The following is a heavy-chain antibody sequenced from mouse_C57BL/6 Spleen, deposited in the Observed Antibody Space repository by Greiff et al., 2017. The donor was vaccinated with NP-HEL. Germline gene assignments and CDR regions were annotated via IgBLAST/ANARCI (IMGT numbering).Heavy chain of an antibody. J-gene: IGHJ4*01. CDR2: IDPCDSDT. CDR3: ARDRYGNYGAMDY. CDR1: GYTFTSYW. V-gene: IGHV1-50*01. Sequence: QVQLQQPGAELVKPGASVKLSCKASGYTFTSYWMQWVKQRPGQGLEWIGDIDPCDSDTNYNQKFKSKATLTVDKSSSTAYMQLSSLTSEDSAVDYCARDRYGNYGAMDYWGQGTSVTVSS. D-gene: IGHD2-1*01.